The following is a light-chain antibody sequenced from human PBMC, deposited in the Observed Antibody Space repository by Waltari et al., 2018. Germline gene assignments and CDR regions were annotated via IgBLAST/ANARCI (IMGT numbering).Light chain of an antibody. J-gene: IGKJ2*03. V-gene: IGKV1-27*01. CDR1: QGINTE. CDR3: QHDYTTPYS. CDR2: AAS. Sequence: DIQMTQSPSSLSASVGDRVTVTCRASQGINTELSWYQQKPGKAPTLLIYAASSLQTGVSSRFSGSGSGIDFTLTISSLQPEDVASYYCQHDYTTPYSFGQGTKVEIK.